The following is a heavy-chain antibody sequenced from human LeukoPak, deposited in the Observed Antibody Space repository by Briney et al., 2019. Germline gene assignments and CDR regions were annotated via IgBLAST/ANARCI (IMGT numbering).Heavy chain of an antibody. CDR1: GGSISSYY. D-gene: IGHD3-3*01. J-gene: IGHJ4*02. CDR2: IYYSGST. CDR3: AGEKTNKRFLEWLLGYYFDY. V-gene: IGHV4-59*08. Sequence: SETLSLTCTVSGGSISSYYWSWIRQPPGKGLEWIGYIYYSGSTNYNPSLKSRVTISVDTSKNQFSLKLSSVTAADTAVYYCAGEKTNKRFLEWLLGYYFDYWGQGTLVTVSS.